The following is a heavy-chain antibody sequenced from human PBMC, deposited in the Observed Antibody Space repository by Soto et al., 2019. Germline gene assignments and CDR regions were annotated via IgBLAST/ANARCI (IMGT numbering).Heavy chain of an antibody. CDR3: AREPVAGDVSGRGAY. Sequence: EVQLVESGGGLVQPGGSLRLSCAASGFTVSSNYMSWVRQAPGKGLEWVSVIYSGGSTYYADSVKGRFTISRHNSKNALYLQMNSLRAEDTAVYYCAREPVAGDVSGRGAYWGQGTLVTVSS. J-gene: IGHJ4*02. D-gene: IGHD6-19*01. V-gene: IGHV3-53*04. CDR1: GFTVSSNY. CDR2: IYSGGST.